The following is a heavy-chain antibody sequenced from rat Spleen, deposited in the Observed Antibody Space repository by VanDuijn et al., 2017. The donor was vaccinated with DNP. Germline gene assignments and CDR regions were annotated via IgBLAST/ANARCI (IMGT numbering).Heavy chain of an antibody. Sequence: EVQLVESGGGLVQPGGSMKLSCAASGFTFSNYDMAWVRQAPKKGLEWVATISYDGSSTYYRDSVKGRFTISRDNAKNTLYLQMDSLRSEDTATYYCTTRGNNGGYDYWGQGVMVTVSS. CDR3: TTRGNNGGYDY. D-gene: IGHD1-11*01. CDR2: ISYDGSST. J-gene: IGHJ2*01. CDR1: GFTFSNYD. V-gene: IGHV5-7*01.